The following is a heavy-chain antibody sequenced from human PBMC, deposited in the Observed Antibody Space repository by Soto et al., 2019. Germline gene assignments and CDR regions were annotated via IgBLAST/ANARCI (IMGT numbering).Heavy chain of an antibody. D-gene: IGHD6-13*01. J-gene: IGHJ6*02. CDR3: ARVLVRTDSSSWYYYYYGMDV. V-gene: IGHV4-39*01. CDR1: GGSISTSRSY. Sequence: SETLSLTCSVLGGSISTSRSYWAWIRQPPGKGLEWLANIFYSGSTFYNPSLASRVSVSVDTSKNEFSLKLRSVTAADTAVYYCARVLVRTDSSSWYYYYYGMDVWGQGTTVTVSS. CDR2: IFYSGST.